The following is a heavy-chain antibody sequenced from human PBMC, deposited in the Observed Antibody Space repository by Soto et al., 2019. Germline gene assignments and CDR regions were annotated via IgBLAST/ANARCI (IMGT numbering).Heavy chain of an antibody. V-gene: IGHV1-2*02. CDR1: GYTFTGHY. CDR3: ARGWGYDTSEYFYTY. Sequence: ASVKVSCKASGYTFTGHYMHWVRQVSGRRLEFLGWLKPDNGGTYYAPKFQGRVTFTRDTSKTTAYMEMSGLQSDDTAVYYCARGWGYDTSEYFYTYWGQGTLVTVSS. D-gene: IGHD3-22*01. CDR2: LKPDNGGT. J-gene: IGHJ4*02.